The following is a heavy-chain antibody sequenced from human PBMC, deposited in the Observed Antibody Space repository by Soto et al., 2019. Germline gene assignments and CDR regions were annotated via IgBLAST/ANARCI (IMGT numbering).Heavy chain of an antibody. V-gene: IGHV1-69*02. Sequence: SVKVSCKASGGTFSSYTIGWVRQAPGQGLEWMGRIIPILGIANYAQKFQGRVTITADKSTSTAYMELSSLRSEDTAVYYCARGPPVGYCSSTSCPGLDYWGQG. CDR3: ARGPPVGYCSSTSCPGLDY. CDR2: IIPILGIA. J-gene: IGHJ4*02. CDR1: GGTFSSYT. D-gene: IGHD2-2*01.